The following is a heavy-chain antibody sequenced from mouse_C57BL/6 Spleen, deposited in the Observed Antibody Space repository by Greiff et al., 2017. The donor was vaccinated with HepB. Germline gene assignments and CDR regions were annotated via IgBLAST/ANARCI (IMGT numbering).Heavy chain of an antibody. D-gene: IGHD2-4*01. J-gene: IGHJ4*01. CDR2: IWSDGST. CDR1: GFSLTSYG. Sequence: QVQLQQSGPGLVAPSQSLSITCTVSGFSLTSYGVHWVRQPPGKGLEWLVVIWSDGSTTYNSALKSRLSISKDNSKSQVFLKMNSLQTDDTAMYYCARHDYDYDGYAMDYWGQGTSVTVSS. CDR3: ARHDYDYDGYAMDY. V-gene: IGHV2-6-1*01.